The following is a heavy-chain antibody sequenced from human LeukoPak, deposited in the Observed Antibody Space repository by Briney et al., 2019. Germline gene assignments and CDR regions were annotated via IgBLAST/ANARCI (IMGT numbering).Heavy chain of an antibody. CDR3: AKDLESWFGELFPNWFDP. V-gene: IGHV3-23*01. CDR2: ISGSGGST. J-gene: IGHJ5*02. D-gene: IGHD3-10*01. CDR1: GFTFSSYA. Sequence: PGGSLRLSCAASGFTFSSYAMSWVRQAPGKGREGGSAISGSGGSTDYADSGKGRFTISRDNSKNTLYLQMNSLRAEDTAVYYCAKDLESWFGELFPNWFDPWGQGTLVTVSS.